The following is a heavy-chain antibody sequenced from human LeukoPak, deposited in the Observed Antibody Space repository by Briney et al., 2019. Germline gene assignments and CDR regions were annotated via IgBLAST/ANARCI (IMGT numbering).Heavy chain of an antibody. V-gene: IGHV3-21*01. CDR3: ASSAPSDI. CDR2: ISSSSSYI. J-gene: IGHJ3*02. Sequence: PGGSLRLSCAASGFTFSSYSMDWVRQAPGKGLEWVSSISSSSSYIYYADSVQGRFTISRDNAKHSLYLQMNSLRAEDTAMYYCASSAPSDIWGRGTMVTVSS. CDR1: GFTFSSYS.